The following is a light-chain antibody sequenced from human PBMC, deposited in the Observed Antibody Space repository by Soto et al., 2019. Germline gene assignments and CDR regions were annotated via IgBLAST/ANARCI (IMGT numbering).Light chain of an antibody. V-gene: IGLV2-11*01. J-gene: IGLJ1*01. CDR3: CSYSNTYTYV. CDR2: GVS. CDR1: SSDVGGYDY. Sequence: QSALTQPRSVSESPGQSVTISCTGTSSDVGGYDYLSWYQQHPGKAPKLLIYGVSERPSGVSDRFSGSKSGSTASLTISGLQAEDEADYYCCSYSNTYTYVFGTGTKLTVL.